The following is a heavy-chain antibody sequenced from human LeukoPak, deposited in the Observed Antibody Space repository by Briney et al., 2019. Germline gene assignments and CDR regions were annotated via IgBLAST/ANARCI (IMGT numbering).Heavy chain of an antibody. D-gene: IGHD3-10*01. J-gene: IGHJ4*02. CDR3: AKDPSDLGGSGSNNYFDC. CDR1: GFTFSNAW. Sequence: GGSLRLSCAASGFTFSNAWMSWVRQAPGKGLEWVGRIKSKTDGGTTDYAAAVKGRITISRDDSKNTLYLQMNSLRAEDTAVYYCAKDPSDLGGSGSNNYFDCWGQGTLVTVSS. CDR2: IKSKTDGGTT. V-gene: IGHV3-15*01.